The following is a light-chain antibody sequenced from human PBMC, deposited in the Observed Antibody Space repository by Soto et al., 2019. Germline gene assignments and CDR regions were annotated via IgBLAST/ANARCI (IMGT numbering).Light chain of an antibody. V-gene: IGKV3-20*01. Sequence: ETVLTQSPGTLSLSPGERATLSCRASQSVSSSYLAWYQHKPGQAPRLLIYGASSRATGIPDRFSGSGSGTDFTLTISRLEPEDVAVYYCQQYGSSAWTLGQGTKGDIK. CDR1: QSVSSSY. CDR2: GAS. CDR3: QQYGSSAWT. J-gene: IGKJ1*01.